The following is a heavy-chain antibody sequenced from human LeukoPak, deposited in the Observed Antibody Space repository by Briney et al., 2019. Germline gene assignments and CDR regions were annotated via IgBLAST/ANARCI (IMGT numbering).Heavy chain of an antibody. J-gene: IGHJ4*02. CDR3: VTYYYDSSGYSFDY. V-gene: IGHV1-2*02. CDR2: INPNSGGT. D-gene: IGHD3-22*01. Sequence: EASVEVSCKASGYTFTGYYMHWVRQAPGQGLEWMGWINPNSGGTNYAQKFQGRVTMTRDTSISTAYMELSRLRSDDTAVYYCVTYYYDSSGYSFDYWGQGTLVTVSS. CDR1: GYTFTGYY.